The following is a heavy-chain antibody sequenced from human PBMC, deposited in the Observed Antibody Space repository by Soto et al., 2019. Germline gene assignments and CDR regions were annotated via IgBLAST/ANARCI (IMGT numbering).Heavy chain of an antibody. D-gene: IGHD5-12*01. CDR2: ISGSGGTT. Sequence: EVQLLESGGGLVQPGGSLRLSCVVSGFTFSSYAMTWVRQPPGKGLEWVSSISGSGGTTYYAYSVKGRFTISRDNSKNTLYLQMNSLSSEDTAIYYCAKPPDIVATTFYDYGLDVRCQGTAVTVSS. J-gene: IGHJ6*02. CDR3: AKPPDIVATTFYDYGLDV. V-gene: IGHV3-23*01. CDR1: GFTFSSYA.